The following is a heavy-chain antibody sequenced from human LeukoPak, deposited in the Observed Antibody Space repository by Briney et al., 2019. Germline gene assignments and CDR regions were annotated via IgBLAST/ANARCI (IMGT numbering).Heavy chain of an antibody. J-gene: IGHJ6*03. Sequence: PSETLSLTCTVSGGSISSYYWSWLRQPAGKGLECLGVIYTTGSTNYNPSLKSRVTVSRDTSKNQFSLKLTSVTAAGTAVYYCARGGHFFDVWGKGTTVTVSS. CDR3: ARGGHFFDV. CDR2: IYTTGST. D-gene: IGHD3-16*01. V-gene: IGHV4-4*07. CDR1: GGSISSYY.